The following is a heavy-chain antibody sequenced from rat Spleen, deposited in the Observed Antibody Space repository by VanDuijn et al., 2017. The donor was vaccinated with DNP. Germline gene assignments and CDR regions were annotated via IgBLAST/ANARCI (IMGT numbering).Heavy chain of an antibody. CDR1: GFTFNNYW. J-gene: IGHJ2*01. CDR3: ARASNYGGPYYFDY. D-gene: IGHD1-11*01. Sequence: EVQLVESGGDLVQPGRSLKLSCVASGFTFNNYWMTWIRHVPGKGLEWIASISNNGGSTYYPDSVKGRFTISRDNAESTLYLQMNSLRSEDTATYYCARASNYGGPYYFDYWGQGVMVTVSS. CDR2: ISNNGGST. V-gene: IGHV5-31*01.